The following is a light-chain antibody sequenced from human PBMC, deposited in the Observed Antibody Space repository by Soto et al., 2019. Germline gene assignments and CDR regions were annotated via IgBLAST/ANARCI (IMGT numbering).Light chain of an antibody. J-gene: IGLJ1*01. V-gene: IGLV3-9*01. CDR3: QVWDSYTYV. Sequence: SYELTQPLSVSVALGQTARITCGGSDIGSKNVHWYQQRPGQAPVLVIYRDTNRPSGIPERFSGSNSRNTATLTISRAQAGDEADYYCQVWDSYTYVFGTGTKLTV. CDR1: DIGSKN. CDR2: RDT.